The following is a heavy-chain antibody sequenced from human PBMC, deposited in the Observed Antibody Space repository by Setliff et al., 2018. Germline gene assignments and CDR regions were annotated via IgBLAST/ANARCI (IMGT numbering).Heavy chain of an antibody. Sequence: SETLSLTCTVSGDSISSRTHYWSWIRQPAGKGLEWIGQVYTSWSTNYNPSLKSRVTISLDTSKNQFSLNLSSVTAADAAVYYCVRTTRSTGFYGQGVAYYMDVWDKGTTVTVSS. CDR2: VYTSWST. CDR1: GDSISSRTHY. D-gene: IGHD2-8*02. CDR3: VRTTRSTGFYGQGVAYYMDV. J-gene: IGHJ6*03. V-gene: IGHV4-61*09.